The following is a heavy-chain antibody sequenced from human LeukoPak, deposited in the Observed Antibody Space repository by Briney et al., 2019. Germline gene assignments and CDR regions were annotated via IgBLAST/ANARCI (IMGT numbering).Heavy chain of an antibody. V-gene: IGHV3-7*04. J-gene: IGHJ4*02. Sequence: GGSLRLSCAASGFTFSSYWMSWVRQAPGKGLEWVANIKQDGSEKYYADSVKGRFTISRDNAKNSLYLQMNSLRAEDTAVYYCARVDYYDSTDFDYWGQGTLVTVSS. CDR1: GFTFSSYW. D-gene: IGHD3-22*01. CDR2: IKQDGSEK. CDR3: ARVDYYDSTDFDY.